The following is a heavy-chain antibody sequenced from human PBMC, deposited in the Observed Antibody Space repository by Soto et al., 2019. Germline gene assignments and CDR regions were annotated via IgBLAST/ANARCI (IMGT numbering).Heavy chain of an antibody. CDR2: ISVSGGST. J-gene: IGHJ6*02. D-gene: IGHD1-26*01. CDR3: AKDHFGGSAGGYYYGMDV. CDR1: GFTFSSYA. V-gene: IGHV3-23*01. Sequence: GGSLRLSCAASGFTFSSYAMSWVRQAPGKGLEWVSAISVSGGSTYYADSVKGRFTISRDNSKNTLYLQMNSLRAEDTAVYYCAKDHFGGSAGGYYYGMDVWGQGTTVTVSS.